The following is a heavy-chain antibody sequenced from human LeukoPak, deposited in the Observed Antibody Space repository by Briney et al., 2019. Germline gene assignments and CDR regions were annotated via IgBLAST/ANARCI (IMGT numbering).Heavy chain of an antibody. J-gene: IGHJ4*02. Sequence: SETLSLPCAVYGGSFSGYYWSWIRQPPGKGLEWIGEINHSGSTNYNPSLKSRVTISVDTSKNQFSLKLSSVTAADTAVYYCARGEAARPYDYWGQGTLVTVSS. CDR2: INHSGST. D-gene: IGHD6-6*01. CDR3: ARGEAARPYDY. CDR1: GGSFSGYY. V-gene: IGHV4-34*01.